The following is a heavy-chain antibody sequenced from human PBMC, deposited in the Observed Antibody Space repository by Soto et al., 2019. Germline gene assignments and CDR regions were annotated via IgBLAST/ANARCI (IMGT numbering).Heavy chain of an antibody. CDR1: GFTFDDYG. J-gene: IGHJ4*02. Sequence: PGGSLRLSCAASGFTFDDYGMSWVRQAPGKGLEWVSGINWNGGSTGYADSVKGRFTISRDNAKNSLYLQMNSLRAEDTALYYCARARGRGLGRTSGPFDYWGQGTLVTVSS. CDR3: ARARGRGLGRTSGPFDY. V-gene: IGHV3-20*04. D-gene: IGHD3-10*01. CDR2: INWNGGST.